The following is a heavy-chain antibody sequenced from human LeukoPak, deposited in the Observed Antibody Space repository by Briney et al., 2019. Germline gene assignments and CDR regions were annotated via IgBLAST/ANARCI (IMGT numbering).Heavy chain of an antibody. CDR3: ARVFRSGFTFGGVIAY. V-gene: IGHV4-4*02. CDR1: GGSISSSNW. CDR2: IYHSGST. Sequence: SETLSLTCAVSGGSISSSNWWSWVRQPPGKGLEWIGEIYHSGSTNYNPSLKSRVTISVDKSKNQFSLKLSSVTAADTAVYYCARVFRSGFTFGGVIAYWGQGTLVSVSS. D-gene: IGHD3-16*02. J-gene: IGHJ4*02.